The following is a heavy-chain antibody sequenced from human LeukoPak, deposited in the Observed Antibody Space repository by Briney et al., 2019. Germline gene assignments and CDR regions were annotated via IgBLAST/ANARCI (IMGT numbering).Heavy chain of an antibody. V-gene: IGHV4-31*03. J-gene: IGHJ5*02. CDR3: AMGPQLPKNWFDP. Sequence: SETLSLTCTVSGGSISSGGYYWSWIRQHPGKGLEWIGYIYYSGSTYCNPSLKSRVTISVDTSKNQFSLKLSSVTAADTAVYYCAMGPQLPKNWFDPWGQGTLVTVSS. CDR2: IYYSGST. D-gene: IGHD1-7*01. CDR1: GGSISSGGYY.